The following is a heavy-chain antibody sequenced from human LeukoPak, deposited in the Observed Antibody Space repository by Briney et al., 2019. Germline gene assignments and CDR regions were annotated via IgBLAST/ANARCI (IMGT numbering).Heavy chain of an antibody. CDR3: AKEPHMLTGYYTDYFDY. CDR2: ISGSGHTT. J-gene: IGHJ4*02. Sequence: XXXSXXASGFTXISSAMSWVRQAPGKRLEWVSVISGSGHTTDYADSVKGRFTFSRDNSKNTVSLQMNSLRAEDTAVYFCAKEPHMLTGYYTDYFDYWGQGTLVTVSS. CDR1: GFTXISSA. V-gene: IGHV3-23*01. D-gene: IGHD3-9*01.